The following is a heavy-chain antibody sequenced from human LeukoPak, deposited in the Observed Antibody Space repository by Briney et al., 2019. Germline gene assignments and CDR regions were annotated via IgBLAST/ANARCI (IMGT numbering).Heavy chain of an antibody. CDR1: GFTFSSYG. D-gene: IGHD6-13*01. Sequence: GGSLRLSCSASGFTFSSYGMHWLRQAPGNGLEGVAFIRYDGSNKYYADSVKGRFTISRDNSKNTLYLQMNSLRAEDTAVYYCASKGGSWFYYYYYMDVWGKGTTVTVSS. V-gene: IGHV3-30*02. CDR3: ASKGGSWFYYYYYMDV. J-gene: IGHJ6*03. CDR2: IRYDGSNK.